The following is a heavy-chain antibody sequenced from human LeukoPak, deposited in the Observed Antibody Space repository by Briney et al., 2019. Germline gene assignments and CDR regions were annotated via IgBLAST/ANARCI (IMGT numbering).Heavy chain of an antibody. D-gene: IGHD2-15*01. V-gene: IGHV3-23*01. J-gene: IGHJ4*02. CDR2: ISVSGNI. Sequence: GGSLRLSCAASGFTLSSYAMSWVRQGPGKGLEWVSAISVSGNIYHADSVKGRFTISRDSSKNTLYLQMNSLRAEDAAVYYCAKAPVTTCSGAYCYPFDYWGQGTLVTVSS. CDR3: AKAPVTTCSGAYCYPFDY. CDR1: GFTLSSYA.